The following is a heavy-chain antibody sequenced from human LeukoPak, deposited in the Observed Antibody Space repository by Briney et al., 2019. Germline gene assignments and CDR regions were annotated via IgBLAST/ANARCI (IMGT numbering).Heavy chain of an antibody. CDR2: FSYSGST. V-gene: IGHV4-39*07. CDR1: GDSISISAYF. D-gene: IGHD3-10*01. J-gene: IGHJ3*02. Sequence: PSETLSLTCTVSGDSISISAYFWGWVRQPPGKGLEWIGSFSYSGSTYYNPSLRSRVTISIDTSEKQFSLKLSSVTAADRAAYYGARVEWFGELSPFDIWGQGTMVTVSS. CDR3: ARVEWFGELSPFDI.